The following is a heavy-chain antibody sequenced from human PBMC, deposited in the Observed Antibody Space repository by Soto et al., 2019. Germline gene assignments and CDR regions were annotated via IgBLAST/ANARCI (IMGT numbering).Heavy chain of an antibody. CDR3: ARARVPDYGDYGDYFDY. CDR1: GFTVSSNY. V-gene: IGHV3-53*01. J-gene: IGHJ4*02. CDR2: IYSGGST. Sequence: GSLRLSCAASGFTVSSNYMSWVRQAPGKGLEWVSVIYSGGSTYYADSVKGRFTISRDNSKNTLYLQMNSLRAEDTAVYYCARARVPDYGDYGDYFDYWGQGTLVTVSS. D-gene: IGHD4-17*01.